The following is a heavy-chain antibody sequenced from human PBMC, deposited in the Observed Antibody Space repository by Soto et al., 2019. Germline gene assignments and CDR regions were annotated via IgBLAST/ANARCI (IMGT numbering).Heavy chain of an antibody. V-gene: IGHV4-39*01. Sequence: SETLSLTCTVSGGSISSSSYYWGWIRQPPGKGLEWIGSIYYSGSTYYNPSLKSRVTISVDTSKNQFSLKLSSVTAADTAVYYCARRGYSSSWYSDWFDPWGQGTLVTVSS. CDR1: GGSISSSSYY. D-gene: IGHD6-13*01. J-gene: IGHJ5*02. CDR2: IYYSGST. CDR3: ARRGYSSSWYSDWFDP.